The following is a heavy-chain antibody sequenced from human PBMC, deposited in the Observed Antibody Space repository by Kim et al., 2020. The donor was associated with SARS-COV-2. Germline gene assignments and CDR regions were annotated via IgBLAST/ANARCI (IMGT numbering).Heavy chain of an antibody. J-gene: IGHJ4*02. D-gene: IGHD1-26*01. CDR3: ARDPSGSYRLLDY. CDR1: GFTFSSYA. V-gene: IGHV3-30-3*01. Sequence: GGSLRLSCAASGFTFSSYAMHWVRQAPGKGLEWVAVISYDGSNKYYADSVKGRFTISRDNSKNTLYLQMNSLRAEDTAVYYCARDPSGSYRLLDYWGQGTLVTVSS. CDR2: ISYDGSNK.